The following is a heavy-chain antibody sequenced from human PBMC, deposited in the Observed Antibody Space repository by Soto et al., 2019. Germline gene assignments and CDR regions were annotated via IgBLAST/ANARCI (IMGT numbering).Heavy chain of an antibody. Sequence: PGGSLRLSCAASGLTFSNYAMNWVRQAPGKGLEWVANIKADGSEKYYVDSVKGRFTISRDNAKNSLYLQMNSLRAEDTAVYYCARARGVDSWGQGTLVTVSS. V-gene: IGHV3-7*03. CDR1: GLTFSNYA. D-gene: IGHD3-16*01. CDR3: ARARGVDS. CDR2: IKADGSEK. J-gene: IGHJ5*01.